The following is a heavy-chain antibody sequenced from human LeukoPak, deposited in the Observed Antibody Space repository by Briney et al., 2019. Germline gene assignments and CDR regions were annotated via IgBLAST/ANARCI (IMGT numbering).Heavy chain of an antibody. CDR1: GYTFTSYG. CDR3: ARGRGLLWFGELLYYFDY. CDR2: ISAYNGNT. D-gene: IGHD3-10*01. Sequence: ASVKVSCKASGYTFTSYGISWVRQAPGQGLEWMGWISAYNGNTNYAQKLQGRVTMTTDTSTSTAYMELRSLRSDDTAVYYCARGRGLLWFGELLYYFDYWGQGTLVTVSS. V-gene: IGHV1-18*01. J-gene: IGHJ4*02.